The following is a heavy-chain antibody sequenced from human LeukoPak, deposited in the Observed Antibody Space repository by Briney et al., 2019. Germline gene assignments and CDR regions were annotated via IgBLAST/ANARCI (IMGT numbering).Heavy chain of an antibody. V-gene: IGHV1-69*05. D-gene: IGHD6-13*01. CDR1: GGAFSSYA. Sequence: GASVKVSCKASGGAFSSYAISWVRQAPGQGLEWMGGIIPIFGTANYAQKFQGRVTITTDESTSTAYMELSSLRSEDTAVYYCARSVAAAGRGVDWFDSWGRGTLVTVSS. J-gene: IGHJ5*01. CDR3: ARSVAAAGRGVDWFDS. CDR2: IIPIFGTA.